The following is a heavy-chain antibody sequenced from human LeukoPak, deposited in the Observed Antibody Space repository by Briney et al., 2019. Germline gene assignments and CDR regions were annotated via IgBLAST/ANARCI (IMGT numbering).Heavy chain of an antibody. J-gene: IGHJ3*02. CDR2: ISWNSGSI. D-gene: IGHD1-26*01. V-gene: IGHV3-9*01. Sequence: TGGSLRLSCAASGFTFDDYAMHWVRQAPGKGLEWVSGISWNSGSIGYADSVKGRFTISRDNAKNSLYLQMNSLRAEDTALYYCAKGLGATLLRGNAFDIWGQGTMVTVSS. CDR3: AKGLGATLLRGNAFDI. CDR1: GFTFDDYA.